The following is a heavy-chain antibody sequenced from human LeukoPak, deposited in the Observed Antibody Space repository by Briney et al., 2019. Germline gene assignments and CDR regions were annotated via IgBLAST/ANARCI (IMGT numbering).Heavy chain of an antibody. CDR2: INSDGSST. J-gene: IGHJ4*02. CDR1: GFTFSSYW. D-gene: IGHD1-26*01. Sequence: GGSLRLSCAASGFTFSSYWMHWVRQAPGKGLVWVSRINSDGSSTSYADSVKGRLTISRDNAKNTLYLQMNSLRDEDTAVYYCVKGGRNVIDYWGQGTLVTVSS. V-gene: IGHV3-74*01. CDR3: VKGGRNVIDY.